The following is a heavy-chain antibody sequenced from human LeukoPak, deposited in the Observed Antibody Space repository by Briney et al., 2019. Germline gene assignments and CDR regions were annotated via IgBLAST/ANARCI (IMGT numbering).Heavy chain of an antibody. CDR2: IWYDGSNK. CDR1: GFTFRSYG. J-gene: IGHJ4*02. CDR3: ARDGLPYYYDSSGYLFY. V-gene: IGHV3-33*01. Sequence: GKSLRLSCAASGFTFRSYGMHWVRQAPGKGLEWVAVIWYDGSNKYYADSVKGRFTISRDNSENTLYLQMNSLRDEDTAVYYCARDGLPYYYDSSGYLFYWGQGTLVTVSS. D-gene: IGHD3-22*01.